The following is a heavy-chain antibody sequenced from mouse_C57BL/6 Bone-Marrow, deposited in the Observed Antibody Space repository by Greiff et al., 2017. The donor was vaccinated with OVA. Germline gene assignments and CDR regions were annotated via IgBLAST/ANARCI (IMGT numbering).Heavy chain of an antibody. D-gene: IGHD2-3*01. Sequence: QVPLQQSGAELVRPGTSVKVSCKASGYAFTTSLIEWVKQRPGQGLEWIGVINPGSGGTNYNEKFKGKATLTADKASSTAYMPLSSLTSEDSAVYFCARPRTEDDGPSFAYWGQGTLVTVSA. CDR2: INPGSGGT. CDR1: GYAFTTSL. J-gene: IGHJ3*01. CDR3: ARPRTEDDGPSFAY. V-gene: IGHV1-54*01.